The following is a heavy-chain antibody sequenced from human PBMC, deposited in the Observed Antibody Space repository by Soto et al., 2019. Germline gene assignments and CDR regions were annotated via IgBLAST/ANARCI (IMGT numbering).Heavy chain of an antibody. V-gene: IGHV3-30*18. D-gene: IGHD1-26*01. Sequence: GGSLKPSCAPSGFPFSSYGIHWSRQAPGKGLEWVAVISYDGTNKFYADSVKGRFTISRDNSKNTLYLQMNSLRPEDTAVYYCAKNPTGVSATMDFDYWGQGTLVTVSS. CDR2: ISYDGTNK. CDR3: AKNPTGVSATMDFDY. J-gene: IGHJ4*02. CDR1: GFPFSSYG.